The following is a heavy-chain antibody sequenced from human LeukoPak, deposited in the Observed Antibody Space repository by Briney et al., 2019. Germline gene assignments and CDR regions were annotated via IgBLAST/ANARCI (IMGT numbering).Heavy chain of an antibody. CDR1: GGSFTGYC. CDR3: ARGSAGRGSYLNYYMDV. D-gene: IGHD1-26*01. Sequence: SETLSLTCAVYGGSFTGYCWSWIRQPPGKGLEWIGEINHSGGTNYNPSLKSRVTISVDTSKNQFSLKLSSVTAADTAVYYCARGSAGRGSYLNYYMDVWGKGTTVTISS. V-gene: IGHV4-34*01. J-gene: IGHJ6*03. CDR2: INHSGGT.